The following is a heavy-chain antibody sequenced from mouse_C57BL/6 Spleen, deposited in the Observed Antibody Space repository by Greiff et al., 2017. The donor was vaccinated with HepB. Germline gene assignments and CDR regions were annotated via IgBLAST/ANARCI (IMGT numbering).Heavy chain of an antibody. D-gene: IGHD2-3*01. CDR2: INPNNGGT. J-gene: IGHJ3*01. CDR1: GYTFTDYN. Sequence: VQLQQSGPELVKPGASVKIPCKASGYTFTDYNMDWVKQSHGKSLEWIGDINPNNGGTIYNQKFKGKATLTVDKSSSTAYMELRSLTSEDTAVYYCALYDGYYVEFAYWGQGTLVTVSA. V-gene: IGHV1-18*01. CDR3: ALYDGYYVEFAY.